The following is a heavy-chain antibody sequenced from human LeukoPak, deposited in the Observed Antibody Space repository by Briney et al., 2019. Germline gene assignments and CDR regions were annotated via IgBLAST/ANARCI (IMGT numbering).Heavy chain of an antibody. D-gene: IGHD5-18*01. CDR1: GFTFSSYA. V-gene: IGHV4-59*01. J-gene: IGHJ4*02. CDR3: ARGSSRLSGYSSS. CDR2: IYYTGST. Sequence: GSLRLSCAASGFTFSSYAMSWIRQPPGKGLEWIGYIYYTGSTNYNPSLKSRVSISVDTSKNQFSLNVSSVTAADTAVYYCARGSSRLSGYSSSWGQGTLVTVSS.